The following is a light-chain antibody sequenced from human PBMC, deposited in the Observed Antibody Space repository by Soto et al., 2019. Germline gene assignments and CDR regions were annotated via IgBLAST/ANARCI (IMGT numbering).Light chain of an antibody. CDR3: QQYGSSPPVT. Sequence: PGERATLSCRASQRVSSSYLAWYQQKPGQAPRLLIYGASSRATGIPDRFSGSGSGTDFTLTISRLEPEDFAVYYCQQYGSSPPVTFGQGTKVEIK. V-gene: IGKV3-20*01. J-gene: IGKJ1*01. CDR1: QRVSSSY. CDR2: GAS.